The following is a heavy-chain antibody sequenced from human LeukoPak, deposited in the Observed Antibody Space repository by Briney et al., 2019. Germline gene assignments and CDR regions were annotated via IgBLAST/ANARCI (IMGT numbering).Heavy chain of an antibody. CDR3: AKSPRYYYDSSGYHFDY. Sequence: PGGSLRLSCAASGFTFSSYAMSWVRQAPGKGLEWVSAISGSGGSTYYADSVKGRFTISRDNSKNTLYRQMNSLRAEDTAVYYCAKSPRYYYDSSGYHFDYWGQGTLVTVSS. D-gene: IGHD3-22*01. CDR2: ISGSGGST. J-gene: IGHJ4*02. V-gene: IGHV3-23*01. CDR1: GFTFSSYA.